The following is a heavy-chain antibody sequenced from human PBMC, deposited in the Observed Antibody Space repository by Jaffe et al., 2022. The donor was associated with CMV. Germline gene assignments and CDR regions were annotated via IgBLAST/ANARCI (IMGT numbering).Heavy chain of an antibody. CDR1: GFTFSTYP. CDR2: ILGNGGST. J-gene: IGHJ3*02. Sequence: EVLLVESGGGLVQPGGSLRLSCAASGFTFSTYPMHWVRQAPGKGLEYVSSILGNGGSTSYANSVEGRFTISRDNSKNTVYLQMGSLRPEDMAVYYCARDTRPGFAFDIWGQGTMVTVSS. CDR3: ARDTRPGFAFDI. V-gene: IGHV3-64*01.